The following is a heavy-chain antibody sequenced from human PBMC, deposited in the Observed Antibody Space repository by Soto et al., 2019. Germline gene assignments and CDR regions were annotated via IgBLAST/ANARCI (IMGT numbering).Heavy chain of an antibody. Sequence: QVHLEESGGGVVQPGRSLRLSCAASGFSFSTYGMQWVRQAPGKGLEWVAVISHDGCNEYYADSVKGRFTISRDSYKNTVYLQMNNVRAEKAAEYYCAKDPNSCYTRGYFDFWGLGTPVTVSS. D-gene: IGHD3-22*01. CDR1: GFSFSTYG. CDR2: ISHDGCNE. J-gene: IGHJ2*01. V-gene: IGHV3-30*18. CDR3: AKDPNSCYTRGYFDF.